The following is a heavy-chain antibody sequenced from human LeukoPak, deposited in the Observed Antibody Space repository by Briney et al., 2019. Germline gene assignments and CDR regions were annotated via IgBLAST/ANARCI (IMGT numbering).Heavy chain of an antibody. CDR2: INPNSGGT. J-gene: IGHJ4*02. V-gene: IGHV1-2*02. CDR3: ARGYDFWSGYTFPYYFDY. Sequence: ASVKVSCKASGYTFTGYYMHWVRQAPGQGLEWMRWINPNSGGTNYAQKFQGRVTMTRDTSISTAYMELSRLRSDDTAVYYCARGYDFWSGYTFPYYFDYWGQGTLVTVSS. CDR1: GYTFTGYY. D-gene: IGHD3-3*01.